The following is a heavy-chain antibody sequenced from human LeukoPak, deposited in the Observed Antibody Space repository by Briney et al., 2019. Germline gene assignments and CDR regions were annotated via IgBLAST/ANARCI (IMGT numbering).Heavy chain of an antibody. CDR2: ISGSGGST. CDR3: AKVKGSSYDAFDI. J-gene: IGHJ3*02. Sequence: PGRSLRLSCAASGFTFSTYAMHWVRQAPGKGLEWVSAISGSGGSTYYADSVKGRFTISRDNSKNTLYLQMNSLRAEDTAVYYCAKVKGSSYDAFDIWGQGTMVTVSS. V-gene: IGHV3-23*01. D-gene: IGHD6-6*01. CDR1: GFTFSTYA.